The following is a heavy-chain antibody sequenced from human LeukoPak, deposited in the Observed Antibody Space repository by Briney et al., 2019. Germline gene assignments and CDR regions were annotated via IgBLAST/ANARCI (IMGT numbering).Heavy chain of an antibody. CDR1: WFTVSSNY. Sequence: GSLSLSCAASWFTVSSNYMSWVRQDPGKGLEWVSVIYSGGSTYYADSVKGRFTISRDNSKNTLYLQMNSLRAEDTAVYYCARALRFDAFDIWGQGTMVTVSS. V-gene: IGHV3-53*01. J-gene: IGHJ3*02. CDR2: IYSGGST. D-gene: IGHD3-16*01. CDR3: ARALRFDAFDI.